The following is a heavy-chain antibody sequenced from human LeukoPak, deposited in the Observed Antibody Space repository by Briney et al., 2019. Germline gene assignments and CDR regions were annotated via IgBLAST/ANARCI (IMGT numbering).Heavy chain of an antibody. CDR3: ASTHSGWSHFDY. CDR2: ISGSGGST. CDR1: GFDFNYYD. J-gene: IGHJ4*02. V-gene: IGHV3-23*01. D-gene: IGHD6-19*01. Sequence: PGGSLRLSCVGSGFDFNYYDINWVRQAPGKGLEWVSAISGSGGSTYYADSVKGRFTISRDNSKNTLYLQMNSLRAEDTAVYYCASTHSGWSHFDYWGQGTLVTVSS.